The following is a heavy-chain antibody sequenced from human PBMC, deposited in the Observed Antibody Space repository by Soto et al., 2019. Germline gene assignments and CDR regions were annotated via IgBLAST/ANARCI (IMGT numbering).Heavy chain of an antibody. Sequence: SETLSLTCTVSGGSISSYYWSWIRQPPGKRLEWIGYIYYSGSTNYNPSLKSRVTISVDTSKNQFSLKLSSVTAADTAVYYCARLGFTGTGLRWGQGTLVTVSS. CDR2: IYYSGST. J-gene: IGHJ4*02. CDR1: GGSISSYY. CDR3: ARLGFTGTGLR. V-gene: IGHV4-59*08. D-gene: IGHD1-1*01.